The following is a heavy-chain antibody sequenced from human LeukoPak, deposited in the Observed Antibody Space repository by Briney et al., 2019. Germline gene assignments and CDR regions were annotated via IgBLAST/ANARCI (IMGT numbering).Heavy chain of an antibody. D-gene: IGHD3-10*01. CDR3: ARDRGTLGYYYGSGSYPFDY. J-gene: IGHJ4*02. CDR2: IIPIFGTA. V-gene: IGHV1-69*01. CDR1: GGTFSNYA. Sequence: SVKVSCKASGGTFSNYAINWVRQAPGQGLEWMGGIIPIFGTANYAQKFQSRLTITADESTSTAYIELSSLRSEDTAVYYCARDRGTLGYYYGSGSYPFDYWGQGTLVTVSS.